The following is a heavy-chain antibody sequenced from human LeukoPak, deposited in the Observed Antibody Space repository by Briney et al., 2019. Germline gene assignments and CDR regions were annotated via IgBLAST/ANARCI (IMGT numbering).Heavy chain of an antibody. CDR2: FNPNAGSA. CDR1: EYTFTKYY. Sequence: ASVKVSCKASEYTFTKYYMHWVRQAPGQGLEWLGIFNPNAGSATYAQKFQGRVTMTRDTSTSTVYMELSSLRFGDTAVYYCARDLWYRTYYYYYGMDVWGQGTTVTVSS. D-gene: IGHD2-21*01. CDR3: ARDLWYRTYYYYYGMDV. V-gene: IGHV1-46*01. J-gene: IGHJ6*02.